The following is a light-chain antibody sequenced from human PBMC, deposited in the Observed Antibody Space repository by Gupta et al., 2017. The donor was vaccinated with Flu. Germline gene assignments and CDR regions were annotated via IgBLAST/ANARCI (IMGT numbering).Light chain of an antibody. CDR2: AAS. CDR1: QSISSY. Sequence: DIQMTQSPSSLSASVGDRVTITCRASQSISSYLNWYQQKPGKAPKLLIYAASRVKSGVPSRFSGSGYGTDFTLTISRRQPEDFATYYCQQRNSTPSTFGQGTKLDIK. CDR3: QQRNSTPST. V-gene: IGKV1-39*01. J-gene: IGKJ2*01.